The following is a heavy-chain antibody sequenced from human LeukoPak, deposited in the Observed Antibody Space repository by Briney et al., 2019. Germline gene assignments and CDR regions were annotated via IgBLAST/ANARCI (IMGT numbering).Heavy chain of an antibody. J-gene: IGHJ6*02. CDR1: GGTFSSYA. D-gene: IGHD3-3*01. V-gene: IGHV1-69*13. CDR3: ASELRITIFGVVKNYYYYGMDV. CDR2: IIPIFGTA. Sequence: SVKVSCKASGGTFSSYAISWVRQAPGQGLEWMGGIIPIFGTANYAQKFQGRVTITADVSTSTAYMELSSLRSEDTAVYYCASELRITIFGVVKNYYYYGMDVWGQGTTVTVSS.